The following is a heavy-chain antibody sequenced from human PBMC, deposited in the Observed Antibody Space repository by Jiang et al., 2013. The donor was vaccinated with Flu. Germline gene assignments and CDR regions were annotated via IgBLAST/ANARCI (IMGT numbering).Heavy chain of an antibody. D-gene: IGHD6-13*01. CDR3: AAARDDAFDI. CDR2: DT. V-gene: IGHV5-51*01. Sequence: DTTIPARLSQGQVTISADKSISTAYLQWSSLKASDTAMYYCAAARDDAFDIWGQGTMVTVSS. J-gene: IGHJ3*02.